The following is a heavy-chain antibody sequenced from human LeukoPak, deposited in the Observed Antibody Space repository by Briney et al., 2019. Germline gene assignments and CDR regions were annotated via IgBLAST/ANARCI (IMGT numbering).Heavy chain of an antibody. Sequence: KPSETLSLTCTVSGGSITNYYWSWIRQPPGKGLEWIGYIYYSGSTNYNPSLKSRVTVSVDTSKRQFSLKLSSVTAADTAVYYCARNLRLLWFGELYDYWGQGTLVTVSS. D-gene: IGHD3-10*01. CDR2: IYYSGST. CDR3: ARNLRLLWFGELYDY. CDR1: GGSITNYY. J-gene: IGHJ4*02. V-gene: IGHV4-59*12.